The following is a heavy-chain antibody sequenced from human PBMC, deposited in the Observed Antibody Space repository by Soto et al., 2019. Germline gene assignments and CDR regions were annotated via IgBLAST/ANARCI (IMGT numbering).Heavy chain of an antibody. Sequence: SETLSLTCTVSGYSISSGSYWGWIRQPPGKGPEWIASIYHGGTTFYNPSLKSRVAISVDTSNNQLSLKLRSVSAADTAVYYCAKAYVMVVAGSTFDYWGHGILVTVSS. CDR2: IYHGGTT. D-gene: IGHD6-19*01. CDR3: AKAYVMVVAGSTFDY. J-gene: IGHJ4*01. V-gene: IGHV4-38-2*02. CDR1: GYSISSGSY.